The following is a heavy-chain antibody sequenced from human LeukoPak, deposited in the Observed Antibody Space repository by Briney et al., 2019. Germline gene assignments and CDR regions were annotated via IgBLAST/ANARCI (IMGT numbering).Heavy chain of an antibody. D-gene: IGHD6-13*01. CDR2: VNAGNGNT. CDR3: ARIGYSSTNYYYGTDV. Sequence: ASVKVSCKASGYTFTSYAMHWVRPAPGQRLEWMGWVNAGNGNTKYSQKFQGRVTITRNTSASTAYMELSSLRSEDTAVYYCARIGYSSTNYYYGTDVWGQGTTVTVSS. J-gene: IGHJ6*02. V-gene: IGHV1-3*01. CDR1: GYTFTSYA.